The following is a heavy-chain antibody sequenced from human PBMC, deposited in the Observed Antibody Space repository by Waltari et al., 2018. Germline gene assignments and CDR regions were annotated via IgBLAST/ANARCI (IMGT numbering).Heavy chain of an antibody. CDR1: GFTFSKHG. CDR3: AREEPPYDIMRRDTWFDP. Sequence: QVQLVQSAGEVKKPGASVKVSCTASGFTFSKHGISWVRQAPGQGLEWLGWVSAYNGDTTYAQSIQVIITMTTDTSTSTASMELRNLRSDDTAVYLCAREEPPYDIMRRDTWFDPWGQGTLITVSS. D-gene: IGHD3-9*01. J-gene: IGHJ5*02. V-gene: IGHV1-18*04. CDR2: VSAYNGDT.